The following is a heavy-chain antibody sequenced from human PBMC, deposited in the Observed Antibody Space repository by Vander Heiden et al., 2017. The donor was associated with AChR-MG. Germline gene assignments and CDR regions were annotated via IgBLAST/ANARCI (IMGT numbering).Heavy chain of an antibody. D-gene: IGHD3-9*01. Sequence: EVQLLESGGGLVQPGGSLRLSCAASGFTFSSYAMSWVRQAPGKGLEWVSAISGSGGSTYYADSVKGRFTISRDNSKNTLYLQMNSLRAEDTAVYYCAKVQSYYDSLTGYYVGDYWGQGTLVTVSS. CDR3: AKVQSYYDSLTGYYVGDY. CDR2: ISGSGGST. V-gene: IGHV3-23*01. CDR1: GFTFSSYA. J-gene: IGHJ4*02.